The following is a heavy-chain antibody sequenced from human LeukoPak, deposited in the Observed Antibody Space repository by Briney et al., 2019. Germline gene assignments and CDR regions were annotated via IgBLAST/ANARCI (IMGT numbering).Heavy chain of an antibody. CDR2: ISYDGSNK. D-gene: IGHD3-3*01. CDR1: GFTFSSYA. V-gene: IGHV3-30-3*01. J-gene: IGHJ4*02. CDR3: ARDRNDFWSGYYTYYFDY. Sequence: GGSLRLSCAASGFTFSSYAMHWVRQAPGQGLEWVAVISYDGSNKYYADSVKGRFTISRDNSKNTLYLQMNSLRAEDTAVYYCARDRNDFWSGYYTYYFDYWGQGTLVTVSS.